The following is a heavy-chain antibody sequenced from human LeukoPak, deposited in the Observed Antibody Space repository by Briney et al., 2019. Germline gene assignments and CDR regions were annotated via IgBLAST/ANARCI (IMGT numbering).Heavy chain of an antibody. CDR1: GGTFSSYA. Sequence: GASVKVSCKASGGTFSSYAISWVRQAPGQGLEWMGGIIPIFGTANYAQKFQGRVTITTDESTSTAYMELRSLRSDDTAVYYCARDRYSSGWLEYYYMDVWGKGTTVTVSS. J-gene: IGHJ6*03. V-gene: IGHV1-69*05. D-gene: IGHD6-19*01. CDR3: ARDRYSSGWLEYYYMDV. CDR2: IIPIFGTA.